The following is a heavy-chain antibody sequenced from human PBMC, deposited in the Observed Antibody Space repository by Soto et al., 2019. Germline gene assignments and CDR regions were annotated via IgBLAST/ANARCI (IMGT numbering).Heavy chain of an antibody. CDR2: ISSSSSST. CDR3: ARFSGSYPQKYYFDY. Sequence: QVQLVESGGGLVKPGGSLRLSCAASGFTFSDFFMSWIRQAPGKGLEWISYISSSSSSTNYADSVKGRFTISRDNAKNSLYLQMNSLRAEDTAVYYCARFSGSYPQKYYFDYWGQGTLVTVSS. D-gene: IGHD1-26*01. CDR1: GFTFSDFF. J-gene: IGHJ4*02. V-gene: IGHV3-11*06.